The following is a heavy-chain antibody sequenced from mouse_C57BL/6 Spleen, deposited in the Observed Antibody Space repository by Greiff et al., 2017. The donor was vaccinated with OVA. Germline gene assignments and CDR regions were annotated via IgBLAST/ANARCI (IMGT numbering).Heavy chain of an antibody. CDR1: GYTFTSYW. CDR2: IDPSDSYT. CDR3: ARHYYGSSYSYFDY. V-gene: IGHV1-59*01. J-gene: IGHJ2*01. Sequence: VQLQQPGAELVRPGTSVKLSCKASGYTFTSYWVHWVKQRPGQGLEWIGVIDPSDSYTNYNQKFKGKATLTVDTSSSTAYMQLSSLTSEDSAVYYCARHYYGSSYSYFDYWGQGTTLTVSS. D-gene: IGHD1-1*01.